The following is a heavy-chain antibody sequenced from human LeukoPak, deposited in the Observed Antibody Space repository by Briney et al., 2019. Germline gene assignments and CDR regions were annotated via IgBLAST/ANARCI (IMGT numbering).Heavy chain of an antibody. V-gene: IGHV3-21*01. J-gene: IGHJ4*02. CDR3: ARAGYYDRSGYSDY. CDR2: ISSSSHYI. CDR1: GFTFSGFW. Sequence: GGSLRLSCAASGFTFSGFWMHWVRQAPGKGLEWVSSISSSSHYIFYTDSVKGRFTISRDNAKNSLYLQMNTLRAEDTAVYYCARAGYYDRSGYSDYWGQGTLVTVSS. D-gene: IGHD3-22*01.